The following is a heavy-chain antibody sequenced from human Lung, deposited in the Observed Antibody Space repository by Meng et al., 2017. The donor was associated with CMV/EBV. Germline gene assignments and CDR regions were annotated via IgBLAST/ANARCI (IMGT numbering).Heavy chain of an antibody. J-gene: IGHJ3*02. Sequence: GGSLRLSCAASGFTFSSYWMSWVRQAPGKGLEWVANIKQDGSEKYYVDSVKGRFTISRDNAKNSLYLQMNSLRAEDTAVYYCAREPGDRYDFWSGYAFDIWGQGTTVTVSS. V-gene: IGHV3-7*01. CDR2: IKQDGSEK. CDR1: GFTFSSYW. D-gene: IGHD3-3*01. CDR3: AREPGDRYDFWSGYAFDI.